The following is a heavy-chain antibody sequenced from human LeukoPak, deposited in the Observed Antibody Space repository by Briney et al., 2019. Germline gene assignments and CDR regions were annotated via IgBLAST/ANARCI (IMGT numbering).Heavy chain of an antibody. CDR3: ARVDYYDSGAVPGFDP. V-gene: IGHV4-59*08. CDR2: IYYSGST. CDR1: GGSISSYY. J-gene: IGHJ5*02. D-gene: IGHD3-22*01. Sequence: PSETLSLTCTVSGGSISSYYWSWIRQPPGKGLEWIGYIYYSGSTNYNPSLKSRVTISVDTSKNQFSLKLSSVTAADTAVYYCARVDYYDSGAVPGFDPWGQGTLVTVSS.